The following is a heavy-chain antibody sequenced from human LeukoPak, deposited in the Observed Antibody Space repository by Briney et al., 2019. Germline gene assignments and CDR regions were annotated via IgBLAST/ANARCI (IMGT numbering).Heavy chain of an antibody. CDR1: GFTFSSYA. D-gene: IGHD6-13*01. CDR2: ISPSADRT. Sequence: PGGSLRLSCAASGFTFSSYAMSWVRQAPGKGLEWVSFISPSADRTSNADSVEGRFTISRDNPRNTLYLQMNSLRVEDTALYYCARIGSSNWAKPLHFDYWGQGTLVTVSS. CDR3: ARIGSSNWAKPLHFDY. V-gene: IGHV3-23*01. J-gene: IGHJ4*02.